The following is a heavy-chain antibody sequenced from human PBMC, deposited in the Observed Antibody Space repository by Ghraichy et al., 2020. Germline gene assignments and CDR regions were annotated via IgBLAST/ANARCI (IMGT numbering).Heavy chain of an antibody. CDR3: ARGRGEVLRFLEWFDY. V-gene: IGHV4-30-4*01. D-gene: IGHD3-3*01. Sequence: SETLSLTCTVSGGSITSGDYFWSWVRQSPGKGLEWIVYIYNSGSPYYRPSLKSRVTLSIATSKNQFSLNLSSVTAADTAVYYCARGRGEVLRFLEWFDYWGQGAPVTVSS. CDR2: IYNSGSP. J-gene: IGHJ4*02. CDR1: GGSITSGDYF.